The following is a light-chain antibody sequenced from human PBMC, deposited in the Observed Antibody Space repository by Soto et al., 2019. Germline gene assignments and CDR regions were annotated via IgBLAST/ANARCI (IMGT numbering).Light chain of an antibody. CDR3: QQLNSYPYT. J-gene: IGKJ2*01. CDR2: TAS. Sequence: DIQLTQSPSFLSASVGDRVTITCRASQGISSYLAWYQQEPGKAPSLLIYTASTLQRGVPSRFSGSASGTEFTLTISSLQPEDFAIYYCQQLNSYPYTFGQGTKLEIK. CDR1: QGISSY. V-gene: IGKV1-9*01.